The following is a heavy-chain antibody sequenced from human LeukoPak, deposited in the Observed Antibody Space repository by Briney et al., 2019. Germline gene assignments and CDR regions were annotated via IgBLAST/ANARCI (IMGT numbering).Heavy chain of an antibody. J-gene: IGHJ4*02. Sequence: ASMKVSCKASGYTFTAYYMHWLRQAPGQGLEWMGWMNPNSGNTGYAQKFQGRVTMTRNTSISTAYMELSSLRSEDTAVYYCARGPPLWGGQQLVRGYYFDYWGQGTLVTVSS. D-gene: IGHD6-13*01. CDR1: GYTFTAYY. V-gene: IGHV1-8*02. CDR3: ARGPPLWGGQQLVRGYYFDY. CDR2: MNPNSGNT.